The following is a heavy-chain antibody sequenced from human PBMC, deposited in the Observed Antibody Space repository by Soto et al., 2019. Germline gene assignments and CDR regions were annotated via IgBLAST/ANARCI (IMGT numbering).Heavy chain of an antibody. J-gene: IGHJ4*02. Sequence: QLQLVQSGSEVKKPGASVKVSCKTSGFTFTNYGFTWVRQAPGKGLEWMGWSSALNGFTNYAQDFQGRVTLTTDSSTNTAYMELRGLRSDDTAFYYCAATTIIAIGLRDWGQGTLVRVAS. CDR3: AATTIIAIGLRD. CDR1: GFTFTNYG. CDR2: SSALNGFT. D-gene: IGHD5-12*01. V-gene: IGHV1-18*01.